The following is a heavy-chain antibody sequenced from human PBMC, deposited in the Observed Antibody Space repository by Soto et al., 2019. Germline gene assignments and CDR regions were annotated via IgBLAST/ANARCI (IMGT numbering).Heavy chain of an antibody. J-gene: IGHJ5*02. CDR2: ISGSGGST. D-gene: IGHD6-19*01. CDR1: GFTFSSYA. Sequence: GGSLRLSCAASGFTFSSYAMSWVRQAPGKGLVWVSAISGSGGSTYYADSVKGRFTISRDNSKNTLYLQMNSLRAEDTAVYYCATAVAGTIGWFDPWGQGTLVTVSS. V-gene: IGHV3-23*01. CDR3: ATAVAGTIGWFDP.